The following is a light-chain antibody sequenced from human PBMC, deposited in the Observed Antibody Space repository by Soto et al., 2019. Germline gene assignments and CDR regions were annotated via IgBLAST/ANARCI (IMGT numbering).Light chain of an antibody. CDR2: DVS. Sequence: QSALTQPRSVSGSPGQSVTISCTGTSSDFGGYNYVSWYQHHPGKAPKLMIYDVSERPSGVPDRFSGSKSGNTASLTISGLQAEDEADYYCSSYTGSSTLEVFGSGTKLTVL. J-gene: IGLJ1*01. CDR3: SSYTGSSTLEV. CDR1: SSDFGGYNY. V-gene: IGLV2-11*01.